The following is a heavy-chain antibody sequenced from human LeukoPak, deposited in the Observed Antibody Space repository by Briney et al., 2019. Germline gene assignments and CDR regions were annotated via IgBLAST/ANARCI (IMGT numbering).Heavy chain of an antibody. J-gene: IGHJ5*02. CDR3: VRESERSGWFDH. V-gene: IGHV3-43*02. CDR2: ISGDGAST. CDR1: GLITDDYA. D-gene: IGHD1-26*01. Sequence: GGSLRLSCAAPGLITDDYAIHWVRHAPGKGLEWVSLISGDGASTFYADSVRGRFTISRDNSKNSLSLQMSSLRSEDTALYFCVRESERSGWFDHWGQGTLVTVSS.